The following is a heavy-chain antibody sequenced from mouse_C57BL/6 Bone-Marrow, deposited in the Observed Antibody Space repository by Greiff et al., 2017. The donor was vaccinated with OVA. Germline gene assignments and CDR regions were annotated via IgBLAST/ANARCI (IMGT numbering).Heavy chain of an antibody. D-gene: IGHD1-1*01. V-gene: IGHV5-9*01. CDR1: GFTFSSYT. CDR2: ISGGGGNT. CDR3: ARDYYYGSSPDY. Sequence: EVKLMESGGGLVKPGGSLKLSCAASGFTFSSYTMSWVRQTPEKRLEWVATISGGGGNTYYQDSVKGRFTISRDNAKNTLYLQMSSLRSEDTALYYCARDYYYGSSPDYWGQGTTLTVSS. J-gene: IGHJ2*01.